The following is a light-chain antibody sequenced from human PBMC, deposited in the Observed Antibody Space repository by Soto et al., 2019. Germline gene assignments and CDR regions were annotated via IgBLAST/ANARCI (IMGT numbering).Light chain of an antibody. V-gene: IGLV2-8*01. Sequence: QSVLTQPPSASGSPGQSVTISCTGTSSDVGRYNFVSWYQHHPGKAPKLLIYDVNKRPSGVPDRFSGSKSGNTASLTVSGLQAEDEADYYCDSYAGSNNHVFGTGTRSPS. J-gene: IGLJ1*01. CDR2: DVN. CDR3: DSYAGSNNHV. CDR1: SSDVGRYNF.